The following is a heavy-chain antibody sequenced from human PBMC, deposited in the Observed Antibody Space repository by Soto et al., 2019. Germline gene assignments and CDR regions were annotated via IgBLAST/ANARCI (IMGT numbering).Heavy chain of an antibody. V-gene: IGHV1-8*01. Sequence: QVQLVQSGAEVKEPGASVKVSCKASGYTFASYDINWVRQATGQGLEWLGWMNPNSGNTGYAQKFQGRVTMTRNTAISTAYMELSSLRSEHTAVYYCARCAEGRNTYYCFFDSWGQGTLVTVSS. CDR1: GYTFASYD. J-gene: IGHJ4*02. CDR2: MNPNSGNT. D-gene: IGHD2-21*01. CDR3: ARCAEGRNTYYCFFDS.